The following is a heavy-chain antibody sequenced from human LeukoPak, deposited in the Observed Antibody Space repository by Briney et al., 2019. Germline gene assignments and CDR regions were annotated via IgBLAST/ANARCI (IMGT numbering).Heavy chain of an antibody. CDR3: ASDLHRSIVGATTVY. CDR2: INPNSGGT. V-gene: IGHV1-2*02. Sequence: GASVKVSCKASGYTFTGYYMHWVRQAPGQGLEWMGWINPNSGGTNYAQKFQGRVTMTRDTSISTAHMELSRLRSDDTAVYYCASDLHRSIVGATTVYWGQGTLVTVSS. D-gene: IGHD1-26*01. CDR1: GYTFTGYY. J-gene: IGHJ4*02.